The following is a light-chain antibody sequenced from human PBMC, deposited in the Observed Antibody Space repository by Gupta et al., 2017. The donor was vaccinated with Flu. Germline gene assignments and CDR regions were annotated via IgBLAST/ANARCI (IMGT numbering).Light chain of an antibody. J-gene: IGLJ1*01. CDR3: QYYDSSFYV. V-gene: IGLV1-40*01. CDR1: SSNIGAGYD. CDR2: GNS. Sequence: QSVLTQPPSVSGAPGQRVTISCTGSSSNIGAGYDVHWYQQLPGTAPKLLIYGNSNRPSGVPDRFYGSKSGTSASLAITGLQAEDEADYYCQYYDSSFYVFGTGTKVTVL.